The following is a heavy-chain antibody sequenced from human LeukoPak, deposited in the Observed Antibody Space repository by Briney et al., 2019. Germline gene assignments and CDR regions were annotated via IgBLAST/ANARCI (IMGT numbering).Heavy chain of an antibody. CDR3: ARGYSSSWPYYYYMDG. J-gene: IGHJ6*03. V-gene: IGHV4-59*01. D-gene: IGHD6-13*01. CDR1: GGSISSYY. Sequence: SETLSLTCTVSGGSISSYYWSWIRQPPGKGLEWIGYIYYSGSTNYNPSLKSRVTISVDTSKNQFSLKLSPVTAADTAVYFCARGYSSSWPYYYYMDGWGKGTTVTVSS. CDR2: IYYSGST.